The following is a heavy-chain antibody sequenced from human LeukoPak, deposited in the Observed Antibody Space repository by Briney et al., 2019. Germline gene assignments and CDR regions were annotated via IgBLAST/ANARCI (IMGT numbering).Heavy chain of an antibody. Sequence: SETLSLTCTVSGGSISSYYWSWIRQPPGKGLEWIGYIYYSGSTNYNPSLKSRVTISVGTSKNQFSLKLSSVTAADTAVYYCARAQYYYDSSGSPTIDYWGQGTLVTVSS. CDR3: ARAQYYYDSSGSPTIDY. V-gene: IGHV4-59*01. CDR1: GGSISSYY. J-gene: IGHJ4*02. CDR2: IYYSGST. D-gene: IGHD3-22*01.